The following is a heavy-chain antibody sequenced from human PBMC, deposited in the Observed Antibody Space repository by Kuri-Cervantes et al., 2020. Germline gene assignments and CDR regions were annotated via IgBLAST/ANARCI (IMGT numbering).Heavy chain of an antibody. D-gene: IGHD3-16*01. V-gene: IGHV3-33*01. CDR2: IWYDGSNK. Sequence: GESLKISCAASGFTFSSYGMHWVRQAPGKGLEWVAVIWYDGSNKYYADSVKGRFTVSRDNSKNTLYLRMNSLRAEDTAVYYCARPLNGVGGAFDIWGQGKMVTVSS. J-gene: IGHJ3*02. CDR1: GFTFSSYG. CDR3: ARPLNGVGGAFDI.